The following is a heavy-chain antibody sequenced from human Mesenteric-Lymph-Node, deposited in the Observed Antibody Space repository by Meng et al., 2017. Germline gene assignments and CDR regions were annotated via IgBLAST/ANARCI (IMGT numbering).Heavy chain of an antibody. Sequence: QVQLGQTGAEVKEPWASVKVSCKAPGYTFTGYYMHWVRQAPGQGLEWMGWINPNSGGTNYAQKFQGRVTMTRDTSISTAYMELSRLRSDDTAVYYCARVGDLTGYHNWFDPWGQGTLVTVSS. CDR2: INPNSGGT. CDR1: GYTFTGYY. CDR3: ARVGDLTGYHNWFDP. D-gene: IGHD3-9*01. V-gene: IGHV1-2*02. J-gene: IGHJ5*02.